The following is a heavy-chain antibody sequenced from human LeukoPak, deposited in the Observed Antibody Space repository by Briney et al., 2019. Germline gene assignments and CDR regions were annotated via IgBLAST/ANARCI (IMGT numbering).Heavy chain of an antibody. D-gene: IGHD3-22*01. CDR2: IIPIFGTA. CDR3: ARDQGYDSSGYYYYQFDY. V-gene: IGHV1-69*06. CDR1: GGTFSSYA. J-gene: IGHJ4*02. Sequence: SVKVSCKASGGTFSSYAISWVRQAPGQGLEWMGGIIPIFGTANYAQKFQGRVTITADKSTSTVYMELSSLRSEDTAVYYCARDQGYDSSGYYYYQFDYWGQGTLVTVSS.